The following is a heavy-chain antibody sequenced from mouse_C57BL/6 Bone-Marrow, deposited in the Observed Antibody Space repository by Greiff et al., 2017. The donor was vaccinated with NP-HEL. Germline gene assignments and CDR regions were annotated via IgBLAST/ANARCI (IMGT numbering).Heavy chain of an antibody. CDR1: GFSLTSYG. V-gene: IGHV2-2*01. Sequence: QVQLQQSGPGLVQPSQSLSITCTVSGFSLTSYGVHWVRQSPGKGLEWLGVIWSGGSTDYNAAFISRRSISKDNSKSQVFFKMNSLQADDTAIYYCAGSSGYDAMDYWGQGTSVTVSS. J-gene: IGHJ4*01. CDR2: IWSGGST. CDR3: AGSSGYDAMDY. D-gene: IGHD1-3*01.